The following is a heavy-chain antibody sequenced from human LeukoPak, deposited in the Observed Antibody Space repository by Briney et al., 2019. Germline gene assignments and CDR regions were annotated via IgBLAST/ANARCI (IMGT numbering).Heavy chain of an antibody. V-gene: IGHV4-61*01. J-gene: IGHJ4*02. CDR2: IYYSGST. CDR3: ARVKTVVVPAAEKYYFDY. D-gene: IGHD2-2*01. CDR1: GGSFSSGSYY. Sequence: PSETLSLTCTVSGGSFSSGSYYWSWLRQPPGKGLEWIGYIYYSGSTNYNPSLKSRVTISVDTSKNQFSLKLSSVTAADTAVYYCARVKTVVVPAAEKYYFDYWGQGTLVTVSS.